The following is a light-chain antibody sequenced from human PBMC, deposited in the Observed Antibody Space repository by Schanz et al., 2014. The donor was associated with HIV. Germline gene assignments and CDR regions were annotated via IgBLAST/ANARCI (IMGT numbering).Light chain of an antibody. J-gene: IGLJ2*01. CDR1: SSDIGSNT. Sequence: QSVLTQPPSASGTPGQRVTISCSGSSSDIGSNTVNWYQQLPGTAPKLLIYSNDQRPSGVPARFSGSKSGTSASLAISGLQSADEGDYYCAAWDDTLNGPLFGGGTKLTVL. CDR2: SND. V-gene: IGLV1-44*01. CDR3: AAWDDTLNGPL.